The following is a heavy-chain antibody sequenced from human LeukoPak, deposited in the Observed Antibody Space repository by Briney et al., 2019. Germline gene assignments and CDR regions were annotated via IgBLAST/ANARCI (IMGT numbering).Heavy chain of an antibody. V-gene: IGHV3-30*02. CDR3: AKDMDRIAVAGFDY. J-gene: IGHJ4*02. Sequence: GGSLRPSCAASGFTFSSYGMHWVRQAPGKGLEWVAFIRYDGSNKYYADSVKGRFTISRDNSKNTLYLQMNSLRAEDTAVYYCAKDMDRIAVAGFDYWGQGTLVTVSS. D-gene: IGHD6-19*01. CDR1: GFTFSSYG. CDR2: IRYDGSNK.